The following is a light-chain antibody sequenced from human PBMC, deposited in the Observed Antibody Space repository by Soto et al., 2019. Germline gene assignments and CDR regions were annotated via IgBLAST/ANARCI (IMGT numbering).Light chain of an antibody. CDR3: QQSYSSSPIT. CDR2: AAS. J-gene: IGKJ3*01. V-gene: IGKV1-39*01. Sequence: DIQLTQSPFSLSASVGDRVTMTCRASETISTFLNCYQHKPGKAPRLLISAASRLQSGVPPRSSGSGSGTEFTLTINSLRPEDFASYYCQQSYSSSPITFGPGTKVHIK. CDR1: ETISTF.